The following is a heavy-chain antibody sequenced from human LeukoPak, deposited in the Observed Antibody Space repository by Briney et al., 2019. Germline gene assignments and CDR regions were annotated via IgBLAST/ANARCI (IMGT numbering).Heavy chain of an antibody. J-gene: IGHJ4*02. Sequence: QPGGSLRLSCAASGFTFSSYGMHWVRQAPGKELEWVAVISYDGSNKYYADSVKGRFTISRDNSKNTLYLQMNSLRAEDTAVYYCAKDLESAIDYWGQGTLVTVSS. CDR2: ISYDGSNK. D-gene: IGHD3-3*01. CDR3: AKDLESAIDY. CDR1: GFTFSSYG. V-gene: IGHV3-30*18.